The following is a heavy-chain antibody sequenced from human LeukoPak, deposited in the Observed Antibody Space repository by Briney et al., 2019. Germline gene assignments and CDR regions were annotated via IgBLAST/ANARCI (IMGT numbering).Heavy chain of an antibody. CDR1: GFSFSSYA. Sequence: GGSLRLSCVASGFSFSSYAMSWVRQAPGRGLEWVSSIGDSGVPTYYADSVKGRFTISRDNSQNTLYLQMNSLGADDTAVYYCAKVATWTYFDSWGQGTLVTVSS. J-gene: IGHJ4*02. D-gene: IGHD3/OR15-3a*01. CDR2: IGDSGVPT. V-gene: IGHV3-23*01. CDR3: AKVATWTYFDS.